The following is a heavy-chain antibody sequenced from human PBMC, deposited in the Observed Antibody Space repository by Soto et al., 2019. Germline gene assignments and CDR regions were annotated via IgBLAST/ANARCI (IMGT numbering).Heavy chain of an antibody. D-gene: IGHD3-9*01. CDR2: IIPIFGTA. V-gene: IGHV1-69*13. CDR1: GGTFSSYA. Sequence: SVKVSCKASGGTFSSYAISWVRQAPGQGLEWMGGIIPIFGTANYAQKFQGRVTITADESTSTAYMELSSLRSEDTAVYYCARSSDYDILTAGMDVWGQGTTVTVSS. J-gene: IGHJ6*02. CDR3: ARSSDYDILTAGMDV.